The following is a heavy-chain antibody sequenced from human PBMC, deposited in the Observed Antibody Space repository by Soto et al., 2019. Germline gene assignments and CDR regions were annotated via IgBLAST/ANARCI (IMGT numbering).Heavy chain of an antibody. J-gene: IGHJ4*02. CDR3: ARECSSTSCYGFDY. D-gene: IGHD2-2*01. CDR2: INPNSGGT. Sequence: GASVKVSCKASGYTFTGYYMHWVRQAPGQGLEWMGWINPNSGGTNYAQKFQGWVTMTRDTSISTAYMELSRLRSDDTAVYYCARECSSTSCYGFDYWGQGXLVTVSS. V-gene: IGHV1-2*04. CDR1: GYTFTGYY.